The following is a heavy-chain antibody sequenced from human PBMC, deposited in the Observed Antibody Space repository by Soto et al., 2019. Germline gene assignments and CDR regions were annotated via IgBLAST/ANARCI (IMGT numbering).Heavy chain of an antibody. CDR1: GGTFSSYA. CDR2: IIPIFGTA. J-gene: IGHJ6*02. D-gene: IGHD6-13*01. CDR3: ARGIAGMAAQNYYYYYGLDV. Sequence: SVKVSCKASGGTFSSYAISWARQAPGQGLEWMGGIIPIFGTANYAQKFQGRVTITADGSTSTAYMELSSRRSEDTAVYYCARGIAGMAAQNYYYYYGLDVWGQGTTVTVSS. V-gene: IGHV1-69*13.